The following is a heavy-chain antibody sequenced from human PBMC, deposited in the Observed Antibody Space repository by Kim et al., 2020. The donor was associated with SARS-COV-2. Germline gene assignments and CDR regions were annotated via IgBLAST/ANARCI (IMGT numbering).Heavy chain of an antibody. CDR1: GFTFSSYA. D-gene: IGHD2-15*01. CDR2: ISYDGSNK. J-gene: IGHJ4*02. V-gene: IGHV3-30-3*01. CDR3: ARDFVAAGYGDY. Sequence: GESLRLSCAASGFTFSSYAMHWVRQAPGKGLEWVAVISYDGSNKYYADSVKGRFTISRDNSKNTLYLQMNSLRAEDTAVYYCARDFVAAGYGDYWGQGTLVTVSS.